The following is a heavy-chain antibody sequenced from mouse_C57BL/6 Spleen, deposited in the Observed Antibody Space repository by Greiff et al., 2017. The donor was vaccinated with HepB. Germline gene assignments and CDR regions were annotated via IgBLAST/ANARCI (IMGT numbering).Heavy chain of an antibody. CDR3: TELDLTYAMDY. CDR2: IRLKSDNYAT. V-gene: IGHV6-3*01. Sequence: EVKLEESGGGLVQPGGSMKLSCVASGFTFSNYWMNWVRQSPEKGLEWVAQIRLKSDNYATHYAESVKGRFTISRDDSKSSVYLQMNNLRAEDTGIYYCTELDLTYAMDYWGQGTSVTVSS. CDR1: GFTFSNYW. J-gene: IGHJ4*01.